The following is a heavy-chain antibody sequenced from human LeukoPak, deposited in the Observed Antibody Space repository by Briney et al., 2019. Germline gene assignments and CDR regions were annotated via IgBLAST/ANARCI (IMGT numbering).Heavy chain of an antibody. CDR1: GGTFSSSA. CDR2: IIPMFGTA. D-gene: IGHD4-23*01. V-gene: IGHV1-69*06. CDR3: ARGGTVLTPWVPTDYYYYMDV. J-gene: IGHJ6*03. Sequence: SVKVSCKASGGTFSSSAISWVRQAPGQGLEWMGGIIPMFGTANYAQNFQGRVTITADKSTSTAYMELSSLRTEDTAVYYCARGGTVLTPWVPTDYYYYMDVWGKGTTVTVSS.